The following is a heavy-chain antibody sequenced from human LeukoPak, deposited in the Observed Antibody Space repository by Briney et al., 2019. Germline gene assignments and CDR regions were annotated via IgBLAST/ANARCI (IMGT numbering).Heavy chain of an antibody. D-gene: IGHD5-12*01. J-gene: IGHJ4*02. CDR1: GLTFSRYN. CDR2: IYSGGDT. Sequence: PGGSLRLSCAASGLTFSRYNMNWVRQAPGKGLEWVSVIYSGGDTYYADSVKGRFTISRDNSKNTLYLQMNTLRAEDTAVYYCARASGYSGYDPFDYWGQGTLVTVSS. V-gene: IGHV3-53*01. CDR3: ARASGYSGYDPFDY.